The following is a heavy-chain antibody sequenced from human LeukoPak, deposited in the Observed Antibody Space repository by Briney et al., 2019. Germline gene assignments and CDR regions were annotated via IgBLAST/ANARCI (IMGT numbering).Heavy chain of an antibody. CDR3: ARDYYGSGSYLSSYFDY. J-gene: IGHJ4*02. CDR1: GFTFSSYG. V-gene: IGHV3-33*01. CDR2: IWYDGSNK. Sequence: PGGSLRLSCAASGFTFSSYGMHWVRQAPGKGLEWAAVIWYDGSNKYYADSVKGRFTIPRDNSKNTLYLQMNSLRAEDTAVYYCARDYYGSGSYLSSYFDYWGQGTLVTVSS. D-gene: IGHD3-10*01.